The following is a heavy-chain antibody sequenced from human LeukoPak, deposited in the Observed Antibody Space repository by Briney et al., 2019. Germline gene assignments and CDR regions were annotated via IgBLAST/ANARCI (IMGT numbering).Heavy chain of an antibody. J-gene: IGHJ4*02. CDR1: GFTFSSYG. Sequence: GGSLRLSCAASGFTFSSYGMHWVRQAPGRGLEWVAVIWYDGSNKYYADSVKGRFTISRGNSKNTLYLQMNSLRAEDTAVYYCAKVEDGYNYIDYWGQGTLVTVSS. CDR3: AKVEDGYNYIDY. CDR2: IWYDGSNK. D-gene: IGHD5-24*01. V-gene: IGHV3-33*06.